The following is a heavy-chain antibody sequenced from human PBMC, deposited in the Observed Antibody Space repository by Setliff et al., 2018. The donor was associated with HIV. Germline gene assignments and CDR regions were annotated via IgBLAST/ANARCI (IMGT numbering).Heavy chain of an antibody. J-gene: IGHJ4*02. D-gene: IGHD6-19*01. Sequence: PSETLSLTCNVSGASTNAYFLGWVRHPAGKGLEWIGHIYTSGITNHNPSLKSRVTMPLDTSKEQFSLRLRSVTAADTAIYYCAREPSPSQWQPLYFDVWGRGILVTVSS. CDR3: AREPSPSQWQPLYFDV. CDR1: GASTNAYF. V-gene: IGHV4-4*07. CDR2: IYTSGIT.